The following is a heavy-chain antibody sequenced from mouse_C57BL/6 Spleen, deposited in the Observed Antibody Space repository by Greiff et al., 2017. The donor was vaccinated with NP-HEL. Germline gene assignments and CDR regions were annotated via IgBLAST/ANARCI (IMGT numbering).Heavy chain of an antibody. J-gene: IGHJ4*01. Sequence: VQRVESGPGLVQPSQSLSITCTVSGFSLTSYGVHWVRQSPGKGLEWLGVIWRGGSTDYNAAFMSRLSITKDNSKSQVFFKMNSLQADDTAIYYCAKPHGYDDGAYYAMDYWGQGTSVTVSS. CDR3: AKPHGYDDGAYYAMDY. CDR1: GFSLTSYG. V-gene: IGHV2-5*01. D-gene: IGHD2-2*01. CDR2: IWRGGST.